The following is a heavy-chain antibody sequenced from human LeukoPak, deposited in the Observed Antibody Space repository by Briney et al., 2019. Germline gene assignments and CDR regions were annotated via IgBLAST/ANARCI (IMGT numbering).Heavy chain of an antibody. J-gene: IGHJ6*03. Sequence: GGSLRLSCAASGFTFSSYAMSWVRQAPGKGLEWVSAISGSGGSTYYADSVKGRFTISRDNSKNTLYLQMNSLRAEDTAVYYCAKALYGSGSYYNSGYYYYMDVWGKGTTVTVSS. CDR2: ISGSGGST. CDR1: GFTFSSYA. V-gene: IGHV3-23*01. D-gene: IGHD3-10*01. CDR3: AKALYGSGSYYNSGYYYYMDV.